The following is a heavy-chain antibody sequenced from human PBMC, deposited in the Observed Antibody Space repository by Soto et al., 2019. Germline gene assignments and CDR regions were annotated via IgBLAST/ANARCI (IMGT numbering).Heavy chain of an antibody. CDR3: SHRVTVMSSWNYGAFDF. J-gene: IGHJ3*01. CDR1: GFSITTSGVG. CDR2: TYWDDDN. Sequence: QITLKESGPTLVRPTQTLTLTCSLSGFSITTSGVGVGWVRQPPGKALEWLAFTYWDDDNRYNPSLRPRLSTSKDASRNQVVLTMTNMDPEDTATYYCSHRVTVMSSWNYGAFDFWGQGALVTVPS. V-gene: IGHV2-5*02. D-gene: IGHD1-7*01.